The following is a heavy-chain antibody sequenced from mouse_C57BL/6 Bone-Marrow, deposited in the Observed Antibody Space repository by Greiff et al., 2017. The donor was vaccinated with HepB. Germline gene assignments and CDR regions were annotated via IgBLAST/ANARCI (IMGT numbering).Heavy chain of an antibody. D-gene: IGHD1-1*01. CDR2: IYPGSGST. CDR3: ALLLRFSYAMDY. Sequence: QVHVKQPGAELVKPGASVKMSCKASGYTFTSYWITWVKQRPGQGLEWIGDIYPGSGSTNYNEKFKSKATLTVDTSSSTAYMQLSSLTSADSAVYYCALLLRFSYAMDYWGQGTSVTVSS. V-gene: IGHV1-55*01. J-gene: IGHJ4*01. CDR1: GYTFTSYW.